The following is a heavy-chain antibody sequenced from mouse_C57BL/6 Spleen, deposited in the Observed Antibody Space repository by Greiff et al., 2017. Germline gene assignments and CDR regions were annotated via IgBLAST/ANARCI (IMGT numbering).Heavy chain of an antibody. V-gene: IGHV1-26*01. CDR3: ARRRGYGYAMDY. Sequence: EVQLQQSGPELVKPGASVKISCKASGYTFTDYYMNWVKQSHGKSLEWIGDINPNNGGTSYNQKFKGKATLTVDKSSSTAYMELRSLTSEDSAVYYCARRRGYGYAMDYWGQGTSVTVSS. J-gene: IGHJ4*01. D-gene: IGHD2-2*01. CDR2: INPNNGGT. CDR1: GYTFTDYY.